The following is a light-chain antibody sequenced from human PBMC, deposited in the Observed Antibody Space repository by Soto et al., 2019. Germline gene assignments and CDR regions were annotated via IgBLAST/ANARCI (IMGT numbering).Light chain of an antibody. V-gene: IGKV3-20*01. CDR2: GAS. Sequence: EIVLTQSPGTLSLSPGERATLSCRASQSLISNYLAWYQQKPGQAPRLLIYGASSRATGIPDRLSGSGSGTDFTLTISRLEPEDFAVYYCQQYGTSPPYSFGQGTKLEIK. CDR1: QSLISNY. CDR3: QQYGTSPPYS. J-gene: IGKJ2*03.